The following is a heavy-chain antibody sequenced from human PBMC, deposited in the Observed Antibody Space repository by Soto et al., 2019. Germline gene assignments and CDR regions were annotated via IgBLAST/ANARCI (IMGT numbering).Heavy chain of an antibody. CDR1: GGTFSSYT. V-gene: IGHV1-69*02. J-gene: IGHJ4*02. CDR2: IIPILGIA. Sequence: QVQLVQSGAEVKKPGSSVKVSCKASGGTFSSYTISWVRQAPGQGLEWMGRIIPILGIANYAQKFQGRVTITADKSTSTAYMELSSPRSEHTAVYYSARAVQLVPQFDSWGQGTLVTVSS. CDR3: ARAVQLVPQFDS. D-gene: IGHD6-6*01.